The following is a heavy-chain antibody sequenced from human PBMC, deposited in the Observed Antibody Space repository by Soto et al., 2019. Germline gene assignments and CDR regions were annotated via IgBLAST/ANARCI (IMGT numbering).Heavy chain of an antibody. Sequence: ASVKVSCKASGYTFTGYYMHWVRQAPGQGLGWMGWIDPNSGGTNYAQQFQGWVTMTRDTSMSTAYMDLNRLRSDDTAVYYCARGRRDYSGYYGYYFAYWGQGTLVTVSS. CDR3: ARGRRDYSGYYGYYFAY. CDR2: IDPNSGGT. J-gene: IGHJ4*02. CDR1: GYTFTGYY. V-gene: IGHV1-2*04. D-gene: IGHD3-22*01.